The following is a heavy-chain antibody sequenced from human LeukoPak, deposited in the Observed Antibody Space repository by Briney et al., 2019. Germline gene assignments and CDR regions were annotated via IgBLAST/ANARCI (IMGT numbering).Heavy chain of an antibody. CDR1: GYTFITYG. J-gene: IGHJ4*02. CDR3: ARPSGTIFGVVTPFDY. V-gene: IGHV7-4-1*02. CDR2: INPNTGNP. Sequence: ASVKVSCKASGYTFITYGINWVRQAPGQGLEWMGWINPNTGNPMYAQGLTGRFVFTSDTSVSTAYLQISSLKAEDTAVYYCARPSGTIFGVVTPFDYWGQGTLVTVSS. D-gene: IGHD3-3*01.